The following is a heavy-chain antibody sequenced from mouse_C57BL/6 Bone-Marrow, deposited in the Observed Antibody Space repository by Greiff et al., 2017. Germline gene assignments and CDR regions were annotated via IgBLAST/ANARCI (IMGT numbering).Heavy chain of an antibody. CDR1: GYTFTSYW. Sequence: QVQLKQPGAELVRPGSSVKLSCKASGYTFTSYWMHWVKQRPIQGLEWIGNIDPSDSETHYNQKFKDKATLTVDKSSSTAYMQLSSLTSEDSAVYYCARWGYHWYFDVWGTGTTVTVSS. J-gene: IGHJ1*03. CDR3: ARWGYHWYFDV. CDR2: IDPSDSET. V-gene: IGHV1-52*01. D-gene: IGHD2-2*01.